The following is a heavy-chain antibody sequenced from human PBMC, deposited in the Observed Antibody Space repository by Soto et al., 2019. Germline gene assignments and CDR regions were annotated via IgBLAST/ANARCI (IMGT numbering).Heavy chain of an antibody. CDR3: ARPLWRDDYNWGYFDL. CDR1: GFTFSSYA. J-gene: IGHJ2*01. D-gene: IGHD4-4*01. CDR2: ISYDGSNK. Sequence: PGGSLRLSCAASGFTFSSYAMHWVRQAPGKGLEWVAVISYDGSNKYYADSVKGRFTISRDNSKNTLYLQMNSLRAEDTAVYYCARPLWRDDYNWGYFDLWGRRTLVTVSS. V-gene: IGHV3-30-3*01.